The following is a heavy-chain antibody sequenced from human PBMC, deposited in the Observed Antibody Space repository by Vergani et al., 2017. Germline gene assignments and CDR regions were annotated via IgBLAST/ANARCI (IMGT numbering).Heavy chain of an antibody. CDR2: ISSSSSTI. Sequence: EVQLVESGGGLVQPGGSLRLSCAASGFTFSSYSMNWVRQAPGKGLEWVSYISSSSSTIYYADSVKGRFTISRDNAKNSLYLQMNSLRAEDTAVYYCARDKDYYGSGSSFDCWGQGTLVTVSS. CDR3: ARDKDYYGSGSSFDC. J-gene: IGHJ4*02. CDR1: GFTFSSYS. V-gene: IGHV3-48*04. D-gene: IGHD3-10*01.